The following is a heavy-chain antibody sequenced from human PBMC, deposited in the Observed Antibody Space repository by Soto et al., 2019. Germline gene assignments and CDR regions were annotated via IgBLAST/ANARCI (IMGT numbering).Heavy chain of an antibody. CDR1: GYTFTSYG. D-gene: IGHD3-22*01. CDR2: ISAYNGNT. J-gene: IGHJ3*02. CDR3: ARNGQYYYDSSDCDAFDI. Sequence: ASVKVSCKASGYTFTSYGISWVRQAPGQGLEWMGWISAYNGNTNYAQKLQGRVTMTTDTSTSTAYMELRSLRSDDTAVYYCARNGQYYYDSSDCDAFDIWGQGTMVTVS. V-gene: IGHV1-18*01.